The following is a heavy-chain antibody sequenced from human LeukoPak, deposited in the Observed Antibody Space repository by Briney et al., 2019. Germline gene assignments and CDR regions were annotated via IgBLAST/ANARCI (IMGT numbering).Heavy chain of an antibody. CDR1: GFTFSSYW. D-gene: IGHD3-10*01. J-gene: IGHJ6*02. V-gene: IGHV3-7*01. CDR2: IKQDGSEK. Sequence: GGSLRLSCAASGFTFSSYWMSWVRQAPGKGLEWVANIKQDGSEKYYVDSVKGRFTISRDNAKNSLYLQMNGLRAEDTAVYYCAREGSITMVRGVYLYYGMDVWGQGTTVTVSS. CDR3: AREGSITMVRGVYLYYGMDV.